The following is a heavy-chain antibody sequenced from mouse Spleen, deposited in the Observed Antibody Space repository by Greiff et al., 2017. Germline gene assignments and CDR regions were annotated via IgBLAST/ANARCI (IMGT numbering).Heavy chain of an antibody. CDR1: GYTFTSYW. CDR3: ARLGITTGYAMDY. V-gene: IGHV1-69*02. J-gene: IGHJ4*01. CDR2: IDPSDSYT. Sequence: VQLQQPGAELVKPGASVKLSCKASGYTFTSYWMHWVKQRPGQGLEWIGEIDPSDSYTNYNQKFKGKATLTVDKSSSTAYMQLSSLTSEDSAVYYCARLGITTGYAMDYWGQGTSVTVSS. D-gene: IGHD2-4*01.